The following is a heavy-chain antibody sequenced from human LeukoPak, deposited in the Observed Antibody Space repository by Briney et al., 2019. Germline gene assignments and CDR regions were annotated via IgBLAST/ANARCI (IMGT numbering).Heavy chain of an antibody. V-gene: IGHV1-46*01. J-gene: IGHJ6*03. CDR2: INPSGGST. D-gene: IGHD2-2*01. Sequence: ASVKVSCKASGYTFTSYYMHWVRQAPGQGLEWMGIINPSGGSTSYAQKFQGRVTMTRDMSTSTVYMELSSLRSEDTAVYYCARGVYCSSTSCYLYYYMDVWGKGTTVTVSS. CDR1: GYTFTSYY. CDR3: ARGVYCSSTSCYLYYYMDV.